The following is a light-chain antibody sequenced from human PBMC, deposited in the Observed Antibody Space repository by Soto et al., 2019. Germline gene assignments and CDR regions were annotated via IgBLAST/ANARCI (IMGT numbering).Light chain of an antibody. CDR3: ATWETSLTGVA. CDR1: TANLGTNY. Sequence: QSVLTQPPSVSAAPGQKVTISCSGTTANLGTNYVSWYQQLLGTVPKLLIYENDKRPSGIPDRFSGSKSGSSATLAITGLLTGDEADYFCATWETSLTGVAFGGGTKLTVL. CDR2: END. V-gene: IGLV1-51*01. J-gene: IGLJ3*02.